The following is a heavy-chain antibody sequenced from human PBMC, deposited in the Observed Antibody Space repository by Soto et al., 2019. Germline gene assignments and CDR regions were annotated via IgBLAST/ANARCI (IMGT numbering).Heavy chain of an antibody. V-gene: IGHV4-59*01. J-gene: IGHJ4*02. CDR3: ARGLYGDFDY. D-gene: IGHD4-17*01. CDR2: IYYSGST. Sequence: TSETLSLTCTVSGGSISSYYWSWIRQPPGKGLEWIGYIYYSGSTNYNPSLKSRVTISVDTSKNQFSLKLSSVTAADTAVYYCARGLYGDFDYWGQGTLVTVSS. CDR1: GGSISSYY.